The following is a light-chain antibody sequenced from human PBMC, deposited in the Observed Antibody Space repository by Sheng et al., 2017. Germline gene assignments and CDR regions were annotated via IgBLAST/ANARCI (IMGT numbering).Light chain of an antibody. CDR2: EVS. Sequence: QSALTQPPSASGSPGQSVTISCTGTSSDVGSYNYVSWYQQHPGKAPKFMIYEVSKRPSGVPDRFSGSKSGNTAFLTVSGLQAEDEADYYCTSYAGSNIWVFGGGTEADRP. CDR1: SSDVGSYNY. CDR3: TSYAGSNIWV. V-gene: IGLV2-8*01. J-gene: IGLJ3*02.